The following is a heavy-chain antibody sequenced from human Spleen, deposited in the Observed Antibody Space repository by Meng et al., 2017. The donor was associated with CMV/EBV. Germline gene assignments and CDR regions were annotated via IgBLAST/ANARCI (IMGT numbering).Heavy chain of an antibody. CDR2: ISSSGATI. D-gene: IGHD1-1*01. Sequence: GESLKISCAASGFTFSTYWMSWVRQAPGKGLEWISYISSSGATIYYADSVKGRFTISRDNAENSLFLQMNSLRVEDTAVYYCARLDEPFYNYGLDVWGQGATVTVSS. J-gene: IGHJ6*02. V-gene: IGHV3-48*04. CDR1: GFTFSTYW. CDR3: ARLDEPFYNYGLDV.